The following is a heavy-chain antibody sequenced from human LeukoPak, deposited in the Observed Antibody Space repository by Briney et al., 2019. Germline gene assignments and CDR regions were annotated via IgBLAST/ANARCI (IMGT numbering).Heavy chain of an antibody. CDR1: GFTFSSYG. J-gene: IGHJ4*02. V-gene: IGHV3-30*18. CDR3: AKPRGYMVRGAPDY. Sequence: GGSLRLSCAASGFTFSSYGMHWVRQAPGKGLEWVAVISYGGSNKYYADSVKGRFTISRDNSKNTLYLQMNSLRAEDTAVYYCAKPRGYMVRGAPDYWGQGTLVTVSS. CDR2: ISYGGSNK. D-gene: IGHD3-10*01.